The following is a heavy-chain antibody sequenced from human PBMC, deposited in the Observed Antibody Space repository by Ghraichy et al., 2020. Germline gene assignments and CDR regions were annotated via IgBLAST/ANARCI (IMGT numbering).Heavy chain of an antibody. D-gene: IGHD2-2*01. J-gene: IGHJ6*03. V-gene: IGHV3-30*04. CDR3: ARAGYCSSTSCLLSPYYYYYMDV. CDR1: GFTFSSYA. CDR2: ISYDGSNK. Sequence: GGSLRLSCAASGFTFSSYAMHWVRQAPGKGLEWVAVISYDGSNKYYADSVKGRFTISRDNSKNTLYLQMNSLRAEDTAVYYCARAGYCSSTSCLLSPYYYYYMDVWGKGTTVTVSS.